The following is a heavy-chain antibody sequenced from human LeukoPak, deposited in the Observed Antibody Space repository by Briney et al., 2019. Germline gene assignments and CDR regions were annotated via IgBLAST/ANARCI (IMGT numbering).Heavy chain of an antibody. CDR1: GFTFSSYW. CDR3: ARSGAQPYYYDSRGYSDY. D-gene: IGHD3-22*01. V-gene: IGHV3-7*01. Sequence: GGSLRLSCAASGFTFSSYWMSWVRQAPGKGLEWVANIKQDGSEKYYVDSVKGRFTISRDNAKNSLYLQMNSLRAEDTAVYYCARSGAQPYYYDSRGYSDYWGQGTLVTVSS. J-gene: IGHJ4*02. CDR2: IKQDGSEK.